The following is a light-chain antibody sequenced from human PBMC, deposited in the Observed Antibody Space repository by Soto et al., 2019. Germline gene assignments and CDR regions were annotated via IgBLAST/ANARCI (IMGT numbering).Light chain of an antibody. V-gene: IGLV2-23*02. CDR1: SSDVGSYNL. CDR3: CSYAGSSTSLVV. Sequence: QSALTQPASVSGSPGQSITISCTGTSSDVGSYNLVSWYQQHPGKAPKLMIYGVSKRPSGVSNRFSGSKSGNTASLTISGLQAEDEADYYCCSYAGSSTSLVVFGGGTQLTDL. J-gene: IGLJ2*01. CDR2: GVS.